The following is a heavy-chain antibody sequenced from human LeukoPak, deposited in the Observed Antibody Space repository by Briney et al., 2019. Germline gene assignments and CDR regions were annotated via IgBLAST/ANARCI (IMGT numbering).Heavy chain of an antibody. V-gene: IGHV3-21*01. CDR1: GFTFSSYS. CDR3: AGGHSSSWYYFDY. D-gene: IGHD6-13*01. Sequence: GGSLRLSWAASGFTFSSYSMNWVRQAPGKGLEWVSSISSSSSYIYYADSVKGRFTISRDNAKNSLYLQMNSLRAEDTAVYYCAGGHSSSWYYFDYWGQGTLVTVSS. J-gene: IGHJ4*02. CDR2: ISSSSSYI.